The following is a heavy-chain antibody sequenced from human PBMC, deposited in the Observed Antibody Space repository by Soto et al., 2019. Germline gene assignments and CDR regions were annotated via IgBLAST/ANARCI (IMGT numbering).Heavy chain of an antibody. Sequence: GGSLRLSCAASGLTFRSYWMHWVRQAPGKGLEWVSYISSSSYTMFYADSVKGRFTISRDNAKNSLYLQMNSLRAEDTAVYYCARDPLWGTAMVLWYFDLWGRGTLVTVSS. J-gene: IGHJ2*01. CDR1: GLTFRSYW. D-gene: IGHD5-18*01. CDR3: ARDPLWGTAMVLWYFDL. V-gene: IGHV3-48*01. CDR2: ISSSSYTM.